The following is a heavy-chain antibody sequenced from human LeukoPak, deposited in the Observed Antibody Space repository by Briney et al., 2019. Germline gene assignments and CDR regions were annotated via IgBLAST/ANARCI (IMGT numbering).Heavy chain of an antibody. Sequence: GGSLRLSCAASGFTFSSYAMSWVRQAPGKGLEWVSAISGSGGSTYYADSVKGRFTISRDNAKNTLYLQMNSLRAEDTAVYYCANPSHSSSWYYYYGMDVWGQGTTVTVSS. V-gene: IGHV3-23*01. CDR1: GFTFSSYA. CDR2: ISGSGGST. D-gene: IGHD6-13*01. CDR3: ANPSHSSSWYYYYGMDV. J-gene: IGHJ6*02.